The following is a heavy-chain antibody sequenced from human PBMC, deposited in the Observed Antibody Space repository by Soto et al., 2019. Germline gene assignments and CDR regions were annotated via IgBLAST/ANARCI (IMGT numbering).Heavy chain of an antibody. CDR1: GGSFSVYY. CDR2: INHSGST. D-gene: IGHD3-16*02. Sequence: SETLSLTCAVYGGSFSVYYWSWIRQPPGKGLEWIGEINHSGSTNYNPSLKSRVTISVDTSKNQFSLKLSSVTAADTAVYYCARWTPMITFGGVIVISGYYGMDVWGQGTTVTVSS. CDR3: ARWTPMITFGGVIVISGYYGMDV. V-gene: IGHV4-34*01. J-gene: IGHJ6*02.